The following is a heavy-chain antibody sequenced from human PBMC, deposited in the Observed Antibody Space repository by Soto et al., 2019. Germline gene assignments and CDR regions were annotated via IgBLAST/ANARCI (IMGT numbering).Heavy chain of an antibody. CDR3: AIGPDRSGFYLFDF. V-gene: IGHV1-69*01. J-gene: IGHJ4*02. Sequence: QVQLVQSGAEVRKPVSSVKVSCKASGCTFSNHAISWVRQAPGQGPEWMGVIITIPGTTSYPQKFQGRVTISADESMTTAYIELSSLGSDDTAVYYCAIGPDRSGFYLFDFWGQGTLVTVSS. CDR1: GCTFSNHA. CDR2: IITIPGTT. D-gene: IGHD3-3*01.